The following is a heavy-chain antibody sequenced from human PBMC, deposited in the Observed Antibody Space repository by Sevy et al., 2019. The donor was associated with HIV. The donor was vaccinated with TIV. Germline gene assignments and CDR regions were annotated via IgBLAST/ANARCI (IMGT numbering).Heavy chain of an antibody. CDR2: ISYDRRNNK. J-gene: IGHJ4*02. Sequence: GGSLRLSCAASGFTFSDYRMHWVRQAPGKGLEWVAVISYDRRNNKYNADSVKGRFTISRDNSKNTVYLQMNSLRAEDTAIYYCARDRGEILSSAFDYWGQGTLVTVSS. CDR1: GFTFSDYR. V-gene: IGHV3-30*04. D-gene: IGHD3-16*01. CDR3: ARDRGEILSSAFDY.